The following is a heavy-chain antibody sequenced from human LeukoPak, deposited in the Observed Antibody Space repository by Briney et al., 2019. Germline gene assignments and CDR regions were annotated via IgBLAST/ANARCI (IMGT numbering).Heavy chain of an antibody. J-gene: IGHJ6*02. CDR3: AKDYIPAGLLWFGEFTPYYYYGMDV. CDR2: ISGSAGST. D-gene: IGHD3-10*01. CDR1: GFTFSRFG. Sequence: GGSLRLSCAASGFTFSRFGMNWVRQAPGKGLEWVSVISGSAGSTYYADSVKGRFTISRDNSKNTLYLQMNSLRAEDTAVYYCAKDYIPAGLLWFGEFTPYYYYGMDVWGQGTTVTVSS. V-gene: IGHV3-23*01.